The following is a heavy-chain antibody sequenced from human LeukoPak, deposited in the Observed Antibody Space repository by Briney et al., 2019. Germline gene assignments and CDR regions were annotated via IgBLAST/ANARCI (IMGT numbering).Heavy chain of an antibody. CDR1: GYTFTGYY. V-gene: IGHV1-2*02. J-gene: IGHJ4*02. CDR2: INPNSGGT. CDR3: ASIYYDSSGPFDY. Sequence: ASVKVSCKASGYTFTGYYMHWVRQAPGQGLEWMRWINPNSGGTNYAQKFQGRVTMTRDTSISTAYMELSRLRSDDTAVYYCASIYYDSSGPFDYWGQGTLVTVSS. D-gene: IGHD3-22*01.